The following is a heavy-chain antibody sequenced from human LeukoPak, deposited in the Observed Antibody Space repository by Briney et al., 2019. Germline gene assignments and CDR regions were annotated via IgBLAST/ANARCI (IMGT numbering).Heavy chain of an antibody. V-gene: IGHV1-18*01. Sequence: GASVKVSCKASGYTFTSYGISWVQQAPGQGLEWMGWISAYNGNTNYAQKLQGRVTMTTDTSTSTAYMELRSLRSDDTAVYYCARNTTERYYDFWSGYSIGRGMDVWGQGTTVTVSS. J-gene: IGHJ6*02. CDR2: ISAYNGNT. CDR3: ARNTTERYYDFWSGYSIGRGMDV. CDR1: GYTFTSYG. D-gene: IGHD3-3*01.